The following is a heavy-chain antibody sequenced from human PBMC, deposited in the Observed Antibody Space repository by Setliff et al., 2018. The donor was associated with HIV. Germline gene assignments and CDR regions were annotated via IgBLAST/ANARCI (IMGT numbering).Heavy chain of an antibody. CDR3: AKTGGSSWYFYFDY. CDR1: GYSISSGYY. D-gene: IGHD6-13*01. Sequence: PSETLSLTCAVSGYSISSGYYWAWIRQPAGKGLEWIGRIYTSGSTNYNPSLKSRVTMSVDTSKNQFSLKLSSVTAADTAVYYCAKTGGSSWYFYFDYWGQGTLVTVSS. J-gene: IGHJ4*02. V-gene: IGHV4-4*07. CDR2: IYTSGST.